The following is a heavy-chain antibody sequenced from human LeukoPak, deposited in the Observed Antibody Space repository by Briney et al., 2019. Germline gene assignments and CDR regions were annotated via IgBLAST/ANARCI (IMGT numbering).Heavy chain of an antibody. CDR3: AREYYDSSDYPRQHYFDY. CDR1: GFTFITYG. Sequence: PGGSLRLSCAAYGFTFITYGMHWVRQAPGKGMEWVALIWYDGSYKYYADSVKGRFTISRDNSKNTLYLQMNSLRAEDTAVYYCAREYYDSSDYPRQHYFDYWGQGTLVTVSS. J-gene: IGHJ4*02. CDR2: IWYDGSYK. D-gene: IGHD3-22*01. V-gene: IGHV3-33*01.